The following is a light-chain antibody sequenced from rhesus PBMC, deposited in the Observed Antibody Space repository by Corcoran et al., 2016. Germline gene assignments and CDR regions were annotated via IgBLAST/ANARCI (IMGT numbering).Light chain of an antibody. CDR1: ESGSVLGINL. CDR3: LQSNNSVT. J-gene: IGKJ1*01. CDR2: QAT. Sequence: DIVLTQSPASLAVSPGQRATITCRASESGSVLGINLIHWYPQKPGQPPKLLIYQATNTDTGVPARFSGSGSGNDFTLTINPVESDDAADYYCLQSNNSVTFGQGTKVEIK. V-gene: IGKV7-13*01.